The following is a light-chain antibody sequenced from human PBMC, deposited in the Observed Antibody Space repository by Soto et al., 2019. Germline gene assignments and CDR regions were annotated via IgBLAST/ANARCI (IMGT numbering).Light chain of an antibody. CDR3: LQEYNYPRT. CDR1: QAIRTD. CDR2: AAS. J-gene: IGKJ1*01. V-gene: IGKV1-6*01. Sequence: AIQVTQSPSSLSASVGDRVTITCRASQAIRTDLGWYQQKPGKAPKLLIFAASNLHRGVPSRFSGSGSGTDFTLTINNRQAEDFATYYCLQEYNYPRTFGQGTQVEL.